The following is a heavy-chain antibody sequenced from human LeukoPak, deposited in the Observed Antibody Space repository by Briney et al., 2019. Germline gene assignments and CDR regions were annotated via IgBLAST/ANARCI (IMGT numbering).Heavy chain of an antibody. CDR3: ARDRGAGLQGFGVAYYFDY. D-gene: IGHD3-3*01. V-gene: IGHV1-2*02. Sequence: ASVKVSCKASGYTFTGYYMHWVRQAPGQGLEWMGWINPNSGGTNYAQKFQGRVTMTRDTSISTAYMEVSRLRSHDTAVYYCARDRGAGLQGFGVAYYFDYWGQGTLVTVSS. CDR2: INPNSGGT. J-gene: IGHJ4*02. CDR1: GYTFTGYY.